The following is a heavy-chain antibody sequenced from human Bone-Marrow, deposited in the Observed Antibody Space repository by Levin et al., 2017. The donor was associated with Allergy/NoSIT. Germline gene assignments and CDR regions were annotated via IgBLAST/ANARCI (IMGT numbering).Heavy chain of an antibody. Sequence: SETLSLTCAVYGGSFSGYYWSWIRQPPGKGLEWIGEINHSGSTNYNPSLKSRVTISVDTSKNQFSLKLSSVTAADTAVYYCARAAFGVVIIRYYFDYWGQGTLVTVSS. CDR3: ARAAFGVVIIRYYFDY. V-gene: IGHV4-34*01. D-gene: IGHD3-3*01. CDR2: INHSGST. CDR1: GGSFSGYY. J-gene: IGHJ4*02.